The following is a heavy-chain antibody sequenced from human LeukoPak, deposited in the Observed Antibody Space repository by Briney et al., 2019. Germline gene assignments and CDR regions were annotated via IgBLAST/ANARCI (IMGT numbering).Heavy chain of an antibody. CDR3: ARRSGSYYAFDY. J-gene: IGHJ4*02. CDR1: GFTFSSYS. D-gene: IGHD3-10*01. Sequence: GGSLRLSCATSGFTFSSYSMNWVRQAPGEGLEWVSFISSSSSNIYYADSVKGRFTISRDNAKNSLYLQMNSLRAEDTAVYYCARRSGSYYAFDYWGQGTLVTVSS. V-gene: IGHV3-21*01. CDR2: ISSSSSNI.